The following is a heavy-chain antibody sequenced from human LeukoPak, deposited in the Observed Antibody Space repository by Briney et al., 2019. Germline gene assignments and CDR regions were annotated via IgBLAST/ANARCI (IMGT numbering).Heavy chain of an antibody. V-gene: IGHV4-59*12. J-gene: IGHJ4*02. Sequence: SETLSLTCTVSGGSISSYYWSWIRQPPGKGLEWIGYIYYSGSTNYNPSLKSRVTISVDTSKNQFSLKLSSVTAADTAVYYCARDPITMVRGVMISYFDYWGQGTLVTVSS. CDR2: IYYSGST. D-gene: IGHD3-10*01. CDR1: GGSISSYY. CDR3: ARDPITMVRGVMISYFDY.